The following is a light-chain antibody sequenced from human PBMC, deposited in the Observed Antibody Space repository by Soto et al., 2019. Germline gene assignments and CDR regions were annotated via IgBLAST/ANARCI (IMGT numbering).Light chain of an antibody. J-gene: IGLJ1*01. Sequence: ALTQPASVSGPPGQSITSSCTGTSSDVGRYNYVSWYQQYPGRAPKLIIYEVTNRPSGVSDRFSGSKSGNVASLTISGLQAADEADYYCGSYTSTYVRIFGTGTKVTVL. CDR1: SSDVGRYNY. CDR3: GSYTSTYVRI. CDR2: EVT. V-gene: IGLV2-14*01.